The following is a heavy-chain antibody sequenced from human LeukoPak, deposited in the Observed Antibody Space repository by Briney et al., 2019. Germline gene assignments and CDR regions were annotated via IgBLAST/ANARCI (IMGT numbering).Heavy chain of an antibody. J-gene: IGHJ6*02. V-gene: IGHV4-59*01. CDR3: ARGTYCGGDCYSGYYYYYGMDV. D-gene: IGHD2-21*02. CDR1: GGSISSYY. Sequence: PSETLSLTCTVSGGSISSYYWSWLRQPPGKGLEWFGYIYYSGSTNYNPSLKSRVTISVDTSKNQFSLKLSSVTAADTAVYYCARGTYCGGDCYSGYYYYYGMDVWGQGTTVTVSS. CDR2: IYYSGST.